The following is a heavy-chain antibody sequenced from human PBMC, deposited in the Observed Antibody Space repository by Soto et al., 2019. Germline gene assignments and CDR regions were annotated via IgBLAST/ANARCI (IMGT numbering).Heavy chain of an antibody. CDR2: ISAYNGNT. CDR3: ARDSLSGYSYGYENWFDP. V-gene: IGHV1-18*01. CDR1: GYTLTRYG. D-gene: IGHD5-18*01. J-gene: IGHJ5*02. Sequence: ASVKISCKASGYTLTRYGISWVRHAPGQELEWMVWISAYNGNTNYAQKLQGRVTMTTDTSTRTAYMELRSLRSDDTAVYYCARDSLSGYSYGYENWFDPWGQGTLVTVSS.